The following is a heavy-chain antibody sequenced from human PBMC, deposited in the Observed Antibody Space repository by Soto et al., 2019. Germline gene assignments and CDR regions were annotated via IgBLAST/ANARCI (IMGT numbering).Heavy chain of an antibody. CDR3: ARQGGSSSDFGRYYYYGMDV. Sequence: SETLSLTCTVSGGSISSSSYYLGWIRQPPGKGLEWIGSIYYSGSTYYNPSLKSRVTISVDTSKNQFSLKLSSVTAADTAVYYCARQGGSSSDFGRYYYYGMDVWGQGTTVTVSS. D-gene: IGHD6-6*01. CDR1: GGSISSSSYY. V-gene: IGHV4-39*01. J-gene: IGHJ6*02. CDR2: IYYSGST.